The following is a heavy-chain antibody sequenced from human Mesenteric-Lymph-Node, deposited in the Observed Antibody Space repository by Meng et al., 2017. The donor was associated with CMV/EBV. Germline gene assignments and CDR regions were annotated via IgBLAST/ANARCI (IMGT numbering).Heavy chain of an antibody. J-gene: IGHJ5*02. D-gene: IGHD3-16*01. V-gene: IGHV1-18*01. CDR2: TSAYNGNT. CDR1: GYTFTNYA. CDR3: AKGASNWFDP. Sequence: KVSWKASGYTFTNYAFTWVRQAPGQGLEWMGWTSAYNGNTDSAQNLQGRVTMTTDTSTSTAYMELSRLRSDDTAVYYCAKGASNWFDPWGQGTLVTVSS.